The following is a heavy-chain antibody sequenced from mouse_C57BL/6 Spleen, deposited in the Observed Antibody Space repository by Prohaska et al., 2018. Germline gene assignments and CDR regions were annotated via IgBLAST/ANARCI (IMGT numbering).Heavy chain of an antibody. D-gene: IGHD1-1*01. CDR2: IYPGSGNT. CDR3: AREGYYGSSYNYFDY. CDR1: GYTFTDYY. V-gene: IGHV1-84*01. Sequence: QIQLQQSGPELVKPGASVKISCKASGYTFTDYYINWVKQRPGPGLEWIGWIYPGSGNTKYNEKFKGKATLTVDTSSSTAYMQLSSLTSEDSAVYFCAREGYYGSSYNYFDYWGQGTTLTVSS. J-gene: IGHJ2*01.